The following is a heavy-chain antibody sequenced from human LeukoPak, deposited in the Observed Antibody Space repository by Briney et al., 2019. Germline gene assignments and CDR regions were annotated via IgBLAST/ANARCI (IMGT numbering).Heavy chain of an antibody. Sequence: GSSVKVSCKASGGAFSSYAISWVRQAPGQGLKWMGGIIPIFGTANYAQEFQGRVTITADESTTTAYMELSSLRSEDTAVYYCARESIAGYSYGQIDYWGQGTLVTVSS. CDR1: GGAFSSYA. V-gene: IGHV1-69*01. D-gene: IGHD5-18*01. CDR3: ARESIAGYSYGQIDY. J-gene: IGHJ4*02. CDR2: IIPIFGTA.